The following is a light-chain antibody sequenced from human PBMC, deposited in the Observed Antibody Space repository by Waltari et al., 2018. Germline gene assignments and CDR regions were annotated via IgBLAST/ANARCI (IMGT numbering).Light chain of an antibody. V-gene: IGKV3-15*01. CDR1: QSVRSN. CDR2: GAS. J-gene: IGKJ1*01. Sequence: EILMTQSPATLSVSPGERATLPCRASQSVRSNLAWYQQKPGQAPRLLIYGASSRATGIPARFSGSGSGTEFTLTISSLQSEDFAVYYCQQYNTWLRGTFGQGTKVEIK. CDR3: QQYNTWLRGT.